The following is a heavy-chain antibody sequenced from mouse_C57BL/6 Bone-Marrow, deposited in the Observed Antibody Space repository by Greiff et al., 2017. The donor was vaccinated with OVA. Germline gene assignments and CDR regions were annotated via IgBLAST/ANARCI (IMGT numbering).Heavy chain of an antibody. CDR2: IFPGSGST. J-gene: IGHJ4*01. V-gene: IGHV1-75*01. CDR1: GYTFTDYY. CDR3: AREDYYDYDYYAMDY. D-gene: IGHD2-4*01. Sequence: LVESGPELVKPGASVKISCKASGYTFTDYYINWVKQRPGQGLEWIGWIFPGSGSTYYNEKFKGKATLTVDKSSSTAYMLLSSLTSEDSAVYFCAREDYYDYDYYAMDYWGQGTSVTVSS.